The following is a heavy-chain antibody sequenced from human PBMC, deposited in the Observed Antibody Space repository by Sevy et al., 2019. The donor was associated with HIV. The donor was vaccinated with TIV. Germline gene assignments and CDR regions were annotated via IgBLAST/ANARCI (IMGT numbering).Heavy chain of an antibody. CDR2: INHSGST. V-gene: IGHV4-34*01. J-gene: IGHJ5*02. D-gene: IGHD2-21*01. CDR1: GGSFSGYY. Sequence: SETLSLTCAVYGGSFSGYYWSWIRQPPGKGLEWIGEINHSGSTNYNPSLKSRVTISVDTSKNQFSLKLSSVTAADTAGYYCARTPRCGGDCYANSRLGHGANWFDPWGQGTLVTVSS. CDR3: ARTPRCGGDCYANSRLGHGANWFDP.